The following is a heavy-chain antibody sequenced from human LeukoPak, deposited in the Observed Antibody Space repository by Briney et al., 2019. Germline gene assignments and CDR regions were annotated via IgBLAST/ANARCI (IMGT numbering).Heavy chain of an antibody. V-gene: IGHV4-4*02. D-gene: IGHD1-1*01. CDR1: GGFISNINW. J-gene: IGHJ4*02. Sequence: SETLSLTCAVSGGFISNINWWSWVRQPPGRGLEWIGEVHQSGVTNYNTSLKSRVTISVDTSKSQFSLKLSSVTAADTAVYYCARLTRRSGNYFENWGQGTLVTVSS. CDR3: ARLTRRSGNYFEN. CDR2: VHQSGVT.